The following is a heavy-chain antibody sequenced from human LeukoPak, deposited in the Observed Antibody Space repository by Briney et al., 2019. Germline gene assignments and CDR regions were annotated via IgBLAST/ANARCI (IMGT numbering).Heavy chain of an antibody. CDR1: GFTFSSYV. D-gene: IGHD2-15*01. CDR3: AKGDQKYCSGGSCYPIDY. CDR2: IWYDGSNK. J-gene: IGHJ4*02. V-gene: IGHV3-33*06. Sequence: PGGSLRLSCAASGFTFSSYVMHWVRQAPGKGLEWVAVIWYDGSNKYYADSVEGRFTISRDNSKNTLYLQMNSLRAEDTAVYYCAKGDQKYCSGGSCYPIDYWGQGTLVTVSS.